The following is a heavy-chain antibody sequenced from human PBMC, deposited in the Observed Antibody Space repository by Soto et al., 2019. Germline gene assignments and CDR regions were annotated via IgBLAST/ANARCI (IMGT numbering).Heavy chain of an antibody. CDR1: GGSISSYY. D-gene: IGHD6-13*01. J-gene: IGHJ4*02. CDR2: IYYSGST. Sequence: QVQLQESGPGLVKPSETLSLTCTVSGGSISSYYWSWIRQPPGKGLEWIGYIYYSGSTNYNPSLKSRVTISVDTSKTQFSLKLSSVTAADTAVYYCARSVMYSSRWYFAPFDYWGQGTLVTVSS. V-gene: IGHV4-59*08. CDR3: ARSVMYSSRWYFAPFDY.